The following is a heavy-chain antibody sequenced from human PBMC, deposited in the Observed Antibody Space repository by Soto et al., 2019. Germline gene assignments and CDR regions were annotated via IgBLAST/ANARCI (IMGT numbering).Heavy chain of an antibody. V-gene: IGHV3-53*01. CDR2: IYSGGAT. CDR3: ARVGPYDSGSYMFRCNWFDP. Sequence: EVQLVDSGGGLVQPGGSLRLSCAAAGFSVSSSHMNWVRQAPGKGLEWISVIYSGGATYYAVSVNGRFTMSRDKSKNTVYLQMNSLRAEDTAVYYCARVGPYDSGSYMFRCNWFDPWGQGTLVTVSS. J-gene: IGHJ5*02. D-gene: IGHD3-10*01. CDR1: GFSVSSSH.